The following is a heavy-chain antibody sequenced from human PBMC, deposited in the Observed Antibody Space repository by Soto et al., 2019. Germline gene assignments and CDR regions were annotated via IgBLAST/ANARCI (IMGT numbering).Heavy chain of an antibody. D-gene: IGHD3-10*01. J-gene: IGHJ4*02. Sequence: ASVKVSCKASGYTFTSYDINWVRQATGQGLEWMGWMNPNSGNTGYAQKFQGRVTMTRNTSISTAYMELSSLRSEDTAAYYCARGGVFFFAAPTNPFDYWGQGTLVTSPQ. V-gene: IGHV1-8*01. CDR1: GYTFTSYD. CDR3: ARGGVFFFAAPTNPFDY. CDR2: MNPNSGNT.